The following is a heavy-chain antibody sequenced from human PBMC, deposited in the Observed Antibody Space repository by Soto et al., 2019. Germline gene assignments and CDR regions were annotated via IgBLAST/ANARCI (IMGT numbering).Heavy chain of an antibody. J-gene: IGHJ4*02. CDR3: ARESEDLTSNFDY. V-gene: IGHV3-21*06. CDR2: ISSTTNYI. Sequence: GGSLRLSCAASGFTFTRYSMNWVRQAPGKGLEWVSSISSTTNYIYYGDSMKGRFTISRDNAKNSLYLEMNSLRAENTAVYYCARESEDLTSNFDYWGQGTLVTVSS. CDR1: GFTFTRYS.